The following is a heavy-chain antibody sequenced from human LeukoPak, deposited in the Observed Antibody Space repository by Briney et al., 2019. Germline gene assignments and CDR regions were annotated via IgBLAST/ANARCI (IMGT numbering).Heavy chain of an antibody. CDR2: IKEDGTEI. CDR1: GFTLSSYW. D-gene: IGHD6-19*01. CDR3: ASQFWWAAVVGPALDC. V-gene: IGHV3-7*05. J-gene: IGHJ4*02. Sequence: GGSLRPSCAASGFTLSSYWMGWVRQAPGKGLEWVANIKEDGTEIYYVDSVRGRFTISRDNAKNSLYLQMSSLRAEDTAVYYCASQFWWAAVVGPALDCGGQGSLVTVSS.